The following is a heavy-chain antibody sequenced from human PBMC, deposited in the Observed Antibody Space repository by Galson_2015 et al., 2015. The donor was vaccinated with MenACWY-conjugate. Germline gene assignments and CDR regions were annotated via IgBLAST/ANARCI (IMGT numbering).Heavy chain of an antibody. V-gene: IGHV3-23*01. CDR2: ISGSGGGT. D-gene: IGHD6-19*01. J-gene: IGHJ4*02. CDR3: AKDIPRKITVAAPIDY. CDR1: GFTFSSCA. Sequence: SLRLSCAASGFTFSSCAMSWVRQAPGEGLEWVSAISGSGGGTYYADSVKGRFTISRDNYKNTLYLQMNSLRAEDTAVYYCAKDIPRKITVAAPIDYWGQGTLVTVSS.